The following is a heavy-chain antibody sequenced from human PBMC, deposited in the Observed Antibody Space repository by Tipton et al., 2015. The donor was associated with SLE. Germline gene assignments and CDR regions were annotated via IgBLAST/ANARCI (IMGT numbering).Heavy chain of an antibody. Sequence: SLRLSCAASGFTFSSYAMSWVRQAPGKGLEWVANIKQDGSEKYYVDSVKGRFTISRDNAKNSLYLQMNSLRAEDTAVYYCAHHGGTAGYWGQGTLVTVSS. J-gene: IGHJ4*02. CDR3: AHHGGTAGY. V-gene: IGHV3-7*01. CDR2: IKQDGSEK. D-gene: IGHD3-16*01. CDR1: GFTFSSYA.